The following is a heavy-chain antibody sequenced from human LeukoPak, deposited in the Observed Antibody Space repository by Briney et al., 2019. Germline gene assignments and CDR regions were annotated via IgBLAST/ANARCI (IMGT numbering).Heavy chain of an antibody. CDR2: IHSDGSST. CDR1: GFTFSNYW. V-gene: IGHV3-74*01. D-gene: IGHD6-19*01. Sequence: PGGSLRLSCAASGFTFSNYWMHWVRQAPGKGVVWVSRIHSDGSSTSYADSVKGRFTISRDNAKNTLYLQMNSLRAEDTAVYYCARAIAVAGTGGFYWGQGTLVTVSS. J-gene: IGHJ4*02. CDR3: ARAIAVAGTGGFY.